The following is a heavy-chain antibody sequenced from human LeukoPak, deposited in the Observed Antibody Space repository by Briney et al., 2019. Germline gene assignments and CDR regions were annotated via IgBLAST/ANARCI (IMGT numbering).Heavy chain of an antibody. D-gene: IGHD1-14*01. CDR2: INPSSGSA. V-gene: IGHV1-46*01. J-gene: IGHJ4*02. CDR1: GYPLTSFY. CDR3: ARDPETGYHPKNFFDY. Sequence: GASVKVSCKASGYPLTSFYIQWMRQAPGQRLEWMGIINPSSGSATYAQKFQGRVTMTRDTSTSTVYMELSSLRSDDTAVYYCARDPETGYHPKNFFDYWGQGTLVTVSS.